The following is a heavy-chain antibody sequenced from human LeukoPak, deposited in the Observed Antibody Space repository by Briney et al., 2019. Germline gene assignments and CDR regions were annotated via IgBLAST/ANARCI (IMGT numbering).Heavy chain of an antibody. CDR2: ISGSGGST. V-gene: IGHV3-23*01. Sequence: GGSLRLSCAASGFTFSSYAMSWVRQAPGKGLEWVSAISGSGGSTYYADSVKGRFTISRDDSKNTLYLHMTSLRAEDTAVYYCTNSDDYGDYWGRGTLVTVSS. CDR1: GFTFSSYA. J-gene: IGHJ4*02. CDR3: TNSDDYGDY.